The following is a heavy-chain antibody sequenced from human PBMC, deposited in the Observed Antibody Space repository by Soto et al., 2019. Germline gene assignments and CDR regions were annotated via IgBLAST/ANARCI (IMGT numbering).Heavy chain of an antibody. J-gene: IGHJ4*02. V-gene: IGHV2-5*01. CDR1: GFSFGVSGVG. D-gene: IGHD1-20*01. CDR2: IFWNDDQ. Sequence: QITLKESGPTLVKPTQTLTLTCTFSGFSFGVSGVGVGWIRQPPGKALEWLALIFWNDDQRYRPSLKSRLTIAKDTSKNQVVLTMTNMDPADTATYFCARAYTYDFYHWSQGTLVTVSS. CDR3: ARAYTYDFYH.